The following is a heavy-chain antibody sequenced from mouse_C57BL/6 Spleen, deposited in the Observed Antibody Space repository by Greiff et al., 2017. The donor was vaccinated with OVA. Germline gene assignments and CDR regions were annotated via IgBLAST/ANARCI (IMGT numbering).Heavy chain of an antibody. Sequence: EVQGVESVAELVRPGASVKLSCTASGFNIKNTYMHWVKQRPEQGLEWIGRIDPANGNTKYAPKFQGKATITADTSSNTAYLQLSSLTSEDTAIYYCARSDYYGFYYAMDYWGQGTSVTVSS. CDR2: IDPANGNT. J-gene: IGHJ4*01. CDR1: GFNIKNTY. D-gene: IGHD1-2*01. CDR3: ARSDYYGFYYAMDY. V-gene: IGHV14-3*01.